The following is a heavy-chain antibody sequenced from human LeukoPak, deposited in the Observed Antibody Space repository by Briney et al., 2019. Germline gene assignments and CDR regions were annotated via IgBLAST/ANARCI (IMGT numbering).Heavy chain of an antibody. D-gene: IGHD2-2*01. CDR1: GYTFTGYY. V-gene: IGHV1-2*02. Sequence: ASVKVSCKASGYTFTGYYMHWVRQAPGQGLEWMGWINPNSGGTNYAQKFQGRVTMTRDTSISTAYMELSRLRSDDAAVYYCARDGAYCSSTSCYSYNWFDPWGQGTLVTVSS. J-gene: IGHJ5*02. CDR2: INPNSGGT. CDR3: ARDGAYCSSTSCYSYNWFDP.